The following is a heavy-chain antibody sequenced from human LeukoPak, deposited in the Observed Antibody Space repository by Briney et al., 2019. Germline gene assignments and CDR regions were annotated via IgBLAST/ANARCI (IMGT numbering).Heavy chain of an antibody. CDR2: IYHSGGT. J-gene: IGHJ4*02. Sequence: SETLSLTCVDSGYSISSGYYWGWIRQSPGKGLEWIGSIYHSGGTFYNPSLKSRVTISVDTSKNQFSLKLSSVTAADTAVYYCARRRDYYDSSGYFRFDYWGQGALVTVSS. D-gene: IGHD3-22*01. CDR1: GYSISSGYY. CDR3: ARRRDYYDSSGYFRFDY. V-gene: IGHV4-38-2*01.